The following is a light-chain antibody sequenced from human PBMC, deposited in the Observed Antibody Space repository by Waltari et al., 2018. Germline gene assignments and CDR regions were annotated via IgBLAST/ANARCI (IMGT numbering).Light chain of an antibody. J-gene: IGLJ2*01. CDR3: CSYVGGITPFLV. CDR2: ESS. Sequence: QSALPQPASVSGSPGQPITISCSGTSRAVGSHKFVSWFQQHPGKVPMLMIYESSKRPSVVSNRFSGSKSDNTASLTSTVLQTEDEAYYYCCSYVGGITPFLVFGGGTKVTVL. CDR1: SRAVGSHKF. V-gene: IGLV2-23*01.